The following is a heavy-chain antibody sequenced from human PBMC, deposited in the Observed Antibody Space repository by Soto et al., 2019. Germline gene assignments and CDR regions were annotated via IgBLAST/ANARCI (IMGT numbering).Heavy chain of an antibody. J-gene: IGHJ6*02. V-gene: IGHV1-69*02. Sequence: QVQLVQSGAEVKKPGSSVKVSCKASGGTFSSYTISWVRQAPGQGLEWMGRIIPILGIANYAQKFQGRVTITADKSTSTAYMELSSMRSEDTAVYYCASSIASAGKDYYYGMEVWGQGTTVTVSS. CDR2: IIPILGIA. CDR3: ASSIASAGKDYYYGMEV. D-gene: IGHD6-13*01. CDR1: GGTFSSYT.